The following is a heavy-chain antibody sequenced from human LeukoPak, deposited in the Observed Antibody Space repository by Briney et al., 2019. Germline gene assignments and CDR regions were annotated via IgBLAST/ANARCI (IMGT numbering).Heavy chain of an antibody. V-gene: IGHV3-48*03. Sequence: GGSLRLSCAASGFTFSSYEMNWVPQAPGKGLEWVSYISSSGSTIYYADSVKGRFTISRDNAKNSLYLQMNSLRAEDTAVYYCAELGITMIGGVWGKGTKVTISS. J-gene: IGHJ6*04. CDR3: AELGITMIGGV. D-gene: IGHD3-10*02. CDR1: GFTFSSYE. CDR2: ISSSGSTI.